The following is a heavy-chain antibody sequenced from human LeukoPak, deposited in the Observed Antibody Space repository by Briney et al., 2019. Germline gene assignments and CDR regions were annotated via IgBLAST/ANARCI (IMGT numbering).Heavy chain of an antibody. D-gene: IGHD2-15*01. Sequence: KASETLSLTCTVSGGSISSYYWSWIRQPAGKGLEWIGRIYTSGSTNYNPSLKSRVTMSVDTSKNQFSLKLSSVTAADTAVYYCARVTNCSGGSCYRYWFDPWGQGTLVTASS. CDR3: ARVTNCSGGSCYRYWFDP. V-gene: IGHV4-4*07. CDR2: IYTSGST. J-gene: IGHJ5*02. CDR1: GGSISSYY.